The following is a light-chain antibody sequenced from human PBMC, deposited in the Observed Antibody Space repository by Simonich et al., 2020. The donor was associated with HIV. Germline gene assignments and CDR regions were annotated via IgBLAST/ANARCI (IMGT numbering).Light chain of an antibody. CDR3: SSYTTINTLI. CDR2: EGS. Sequence: QSALTQPASVSGSPGQSITISCTGTSSDVGSYNLFSWYQQHPGKAPKLMIYEGSKRPSGVSNRFSGSKSGNTASLTISGLQAEDEADYYCSSYTTINTLIFGGGTKLTVL. V-gene: IGLV2-14*02. CDR1: SSDVGSYNL. J-gene: IGLJ2*01.